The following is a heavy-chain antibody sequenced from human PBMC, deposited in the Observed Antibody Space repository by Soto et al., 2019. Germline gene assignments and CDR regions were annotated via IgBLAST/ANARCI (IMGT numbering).Heavy chain of an antibody. J-gene: IGHJ4*02. CDR3: ARAGPQGYFDY. CDR2: IYYSGST. CDR1: GGSISSGGYY. Sequence: PSETLSLTCTVSGGSISSGGYYWSWIRQHPGRGLEWIGYIYYSGSTYYNPSLKSRVTISVDRSKNQFSLKLSSVTAADTAVYYCARAGPQGYFDYWGQGTLVTVSS. V-gene: IGHV4-31*03.